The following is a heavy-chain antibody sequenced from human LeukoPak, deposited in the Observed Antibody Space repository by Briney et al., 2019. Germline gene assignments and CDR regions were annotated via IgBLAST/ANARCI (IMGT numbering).Heavy chain of an antibody. CDR2: IKQDGSEK. J-gene: IGHJ4*02. CDR1: GFTFTKYW. D-gene: IGHD5-18*01. CDR3: ASLPIQLWFQEDY. Sequence: PGGSLRLSCAASGFTFTKYWMTWVRQAPGKGLEWVGNIKQDGSEKYYVDSVKGRFTISRDNAKNSLYLQMNSLRAEDTAVYYCASLPIQLWFQEDYWGQGTLVTVSS. V-gene: IGHV3-7*01.